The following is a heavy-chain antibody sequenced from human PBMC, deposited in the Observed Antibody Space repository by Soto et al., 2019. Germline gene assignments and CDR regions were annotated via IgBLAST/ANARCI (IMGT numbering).Heavy chain of an antibody. CDR1: GGTFSSYA. J-gene: IGHJ3*02. Sequence: GASVKVSCKASGGTFSSYAISWVRQAPGQGLEWMGGIIPIFGTANYAQKFQGRVTITADESTSTAYMELSSLRSEDTAVYYCAGAKRLRYFDWGADAFDIWGQGTMVTVSS. CDR2: IIPIFGTA. D-gene: IGHD3-9*01. CDR3: AGAKRLRYFDWGADAFDI. V-gene: IGHV1-69*13.